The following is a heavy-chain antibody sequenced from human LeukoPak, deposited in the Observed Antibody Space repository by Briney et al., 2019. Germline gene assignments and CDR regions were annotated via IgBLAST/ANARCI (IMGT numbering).Heavy chain of an antibody. CDR2: ISAYNGNT. D-gene: IGHD2-2*02. J-gene: IGHJ4*02. CDR3: ARSISIVAVPAAIDYFDY. V-gene: IGHV1-18*01. CDR1: GYTFTSYG. Sequence: GASVKVSCKASGYTFTSYGISWVRQAPGQGLEWMGWISAYNGNTNYAQKLQGRVTMTTDTSTSTAYMELRSLRSDDTAVYYCARSISIVAVPAAIDYFDYWGQGTLVTVSS.